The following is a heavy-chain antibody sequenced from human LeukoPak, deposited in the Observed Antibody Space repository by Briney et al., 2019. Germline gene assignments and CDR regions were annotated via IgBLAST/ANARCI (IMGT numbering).Heavy chain of an antibody. J-gene: IGHJ5*02. V-gene: IGHV4-61*05. Sequence: PSETLSLTCTVSGGSISSSSYYWGWIRQPPGKGLEWIGYIYYSGSTNYNPSLKSRVTISVDTSKNQFSLKLSSVTAADTAVYYCARRAGSTSLDTQDWFDPWGQGTLVTVSS. D-gene: IGHD2-2*01. CDR3: ARRAGSTSLDTQDWFDP. CDR2: IYYSGST. CDR1: GGSISSSSYY.